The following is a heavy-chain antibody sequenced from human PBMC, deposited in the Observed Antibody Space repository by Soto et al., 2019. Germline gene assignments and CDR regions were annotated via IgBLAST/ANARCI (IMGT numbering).Heavy chain of an antibody. D-gene: IGHD3-16*01. CDR3: ARGVLH. V-gene: IGHV4-31*01. Sequence: QVQLQESGPGLVKPSQTLSLTCTVFGGSISSGGYYWSWIRQHPGKGLEWFGSIYSSGSTSYNPSHKNQVTITVDTSKNQFSLKLRSVTAADTAVYYCARGVLHWGQGTLVTVAS. J-gene: IGHJ4*02. CDR2: IYSSGST. CDR1: GGSISSGGYY.